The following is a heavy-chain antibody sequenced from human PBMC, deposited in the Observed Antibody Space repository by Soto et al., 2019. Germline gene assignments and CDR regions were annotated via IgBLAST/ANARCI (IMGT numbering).Heavy chain of an antibody. CDR2: MNANSGNT. CDR1: GYTFKDYD. D-gene: IGHD1-20*01. CDR3: AQRITWSLWCFNL. Sequence: QVQLLQSGAEVKQPGTSVRVSWRASGYTFKDYDINWVRRATGEGLEWMGWMNANSGNTAYARKFHDRLTMNRSVSAGSAFMELNFLTHEDTAVCYSAQRITWSLWCFNLCGSVTQVTVSS. V-gene: IGHV1-8*01. J-gene: IGHJ2*01.